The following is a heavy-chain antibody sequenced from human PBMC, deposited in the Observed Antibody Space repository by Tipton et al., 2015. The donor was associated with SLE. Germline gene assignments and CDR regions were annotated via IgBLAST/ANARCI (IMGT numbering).Heavy chain of an antibody. CDR1: GGSISSGGYS. J-gene: IGHJ4*02. CDR3: AREGYTDGY. Sequence: TLSLTCAVSGGSISSGGYSWSWIRQPPGKGLEWIGYIYHSGSTYYNPSLKSRVTISVDRSKNQFSLKLSSVTAADTAVYYCAREGYTDGYWGQGILVTVSS. D-gene: IGHD5-18*01. CDR2: IYHSGST. V-gene: IGHV4-30-2*01.